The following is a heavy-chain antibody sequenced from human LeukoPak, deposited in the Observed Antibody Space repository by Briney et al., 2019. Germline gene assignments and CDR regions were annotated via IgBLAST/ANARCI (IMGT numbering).Heavy chain of an antibody. CDR2: INSDGSSI. V-gene: IGHV3-74*01. J-gene: IGHJ4*02. CDR1: GFPLSSYW. Sequence: GSLRLSCAAFGFPLSSYWVQWVRQAPGKGLVWVSRINSDGSSINYADFVKGRFTISRDNAKNTLYLQMNSLRAEDTAVYYCTRMTAYRPFDCWGQGTLVTVSS. CDR3: TRMTAYRPFDC. D-gene: IGHD4-11*01.